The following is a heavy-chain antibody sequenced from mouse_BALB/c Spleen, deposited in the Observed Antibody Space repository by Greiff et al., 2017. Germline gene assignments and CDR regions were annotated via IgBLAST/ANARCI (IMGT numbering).Heavy chain of an antibody. CDR3: ARVYGSSPWFAY. D-gene: IGHD1-1*01. J-gene: IGHJ3*01. Sequence: EVHLVESGGGLVKPGGSLKLSCAASGFTFSSYAMSWVRQTPEKRLEWVASISSGGSTYYPDSVKGRFTISRDNARNILYLQMSSLRSEDTAMYYCARVYGSSPWFAYWGQGTLVTVSA. CDR2: ISSGGST. V-gene: IGHV5-6-5*01. CDR1: GFTFSSYA.